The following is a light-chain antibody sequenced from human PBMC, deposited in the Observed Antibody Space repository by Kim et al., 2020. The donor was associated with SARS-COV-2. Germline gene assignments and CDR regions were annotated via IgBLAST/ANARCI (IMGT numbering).Light chain of an antibody. J-gene: IGLJ3*02. Sequence: VGVGQTARITCGGNNNGTKNVHGFQQKPGQAPVLVIYKDRNRPSGIPERLSGSNSGNTATLTISRAQPGDEDDYYCQVWDSSAGVFGGGTQLTVL. CDR3: QVWDSSAGV. CDR2: KDR. V-gene: IGLV3-9*01. CDR1: NNGTKN.